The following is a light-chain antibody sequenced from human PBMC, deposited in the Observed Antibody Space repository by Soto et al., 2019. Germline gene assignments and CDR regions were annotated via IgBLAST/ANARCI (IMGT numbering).Light chain of an antibody. CDR2: EVS. CDR1: SSDVGSYNY. J-gene: IGLJ3*02. V-gene: IGLV2-14*01. CDR3: SSYTSTSAVV. Sequence: QSALTQPASVCGSPGQSITISCTGTSSDVGSYNYVSWYQQHPGKAPKLIIYEVSYRPSGVSNRFSGSKSGSTASLTISGLQAEDEADYYCSSYTSTSAVVFAGGTKVTVL.